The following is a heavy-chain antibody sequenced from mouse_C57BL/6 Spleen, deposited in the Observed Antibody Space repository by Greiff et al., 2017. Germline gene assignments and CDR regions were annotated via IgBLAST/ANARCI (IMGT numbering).Heavy chain of an antibody. CDR2: ISDGGSYT. D-gene: IGHD1-3*01. CDR3: ARAPSSDYAMDY. J-gene: IGHJ4*01. CDR1: GFTFSSYA. Sequence: EVQVVESGGGLVKPGGSLKLSCAASGFTFSSYAMSWVRQTPEKRLEWVATISDGGSYTYYPDNVQGRFTISRDNARNDLYLQMRHLKSEDTAMYYCARAPSSDYAMDYWGQGTSVTVSS. V-gene: IGHV5-4*01.